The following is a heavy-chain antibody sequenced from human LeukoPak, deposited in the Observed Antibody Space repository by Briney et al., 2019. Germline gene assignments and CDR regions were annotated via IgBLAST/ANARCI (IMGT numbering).Heavy chain of an antibody. CDR2: ISSSSSYI. D-gene: IGHD1-26*01. J-gene: IGHJ3*02. V-gene: IGHV3-21*01. CDR3: AIRWELLSGDAFDI. CDR1: GFTFSNAW. Sequence: GGSLRLSCAASGFTFSNAWMNWVRQAPGKGLEWVSSISSSSSYIYYADSVKGRFTISRDNAKNSLYLQMNSLRAEDTAVYYCAIRWELLSGDAFDIWGQGTMVTVSS.